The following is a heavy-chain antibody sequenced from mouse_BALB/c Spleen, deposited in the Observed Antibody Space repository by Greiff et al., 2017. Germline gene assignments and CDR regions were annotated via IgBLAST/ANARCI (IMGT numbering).Heavy chain of an antibody. CDR3: AGSYYGSSRYAMDY. CDR1: GFAFSRYW. J-gene: IGHJ4*01. CDR2: INPDSSTI. D-gene: IGHD1-1*01. Sequence: EVQLVESGGGLVQPGGSLKLSCAASGFAFSRYWMSWVRQAPGKGLEWIGEINPDSSTINYTPSLKDKFIISRDNAKNTLYLQMSKVRSEDTALYYCAGSYYGSSRYAMDYWGQGTSVTVSS. V-gene: IGHV4-1*02.